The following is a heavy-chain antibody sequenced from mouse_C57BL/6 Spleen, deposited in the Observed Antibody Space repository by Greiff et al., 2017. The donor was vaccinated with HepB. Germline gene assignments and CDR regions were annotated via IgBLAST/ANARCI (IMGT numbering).Heavy chain of an antibody. CDR1: GFSLTSYG. CDR3: ARGGYDGYNYAMDY. J-gene: IGHJ4*01. D-gene: IGHD2-3*01. CDR2: IWSDGST. Sequence: VKLVESGPGLVAPSQSLSITCTVSGFSLTSYGVHWVRQPPGKGLEWLVVIWSDGSTTYNSALKSRLSISKDNSKSQVFLKMNSLQTDDTAMYYCARGGYDGYNYAMDYWGQGTSVTVSS. V-gene: IGHV2-6*03.